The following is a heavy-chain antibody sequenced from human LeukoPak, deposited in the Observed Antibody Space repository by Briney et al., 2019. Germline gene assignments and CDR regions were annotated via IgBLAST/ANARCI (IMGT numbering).Heavy chain of an antibody. CDR2: IFGSGGSP. Sequence: GGSLRLSCEASGFTFGSHAMYWVRQAPGKGLEWVAGIFGSGGSPHYADSVKGRFTISRDNSRNTVYLQINSLRAEDTAVYYCGKTTVGDSSGQKPAWPVDYWGQGTLVTVSS. CDR3: GKTTVGDSSGQKPAWPVDY. V-gene: IGHV3-23*01. D-gene: IGHD6-19*01. CDR1: GFTFGSHA. J-gene: IGHJ4*02.